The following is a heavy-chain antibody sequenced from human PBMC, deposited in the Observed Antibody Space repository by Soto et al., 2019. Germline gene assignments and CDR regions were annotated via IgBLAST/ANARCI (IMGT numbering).Heavy chain of an antibody. CDR1: GGSVSSGSYY. Sequence: SETLSLTCTVSGGSVSSGSYYWSWIRQPPGKGLEWIGYIYYSGSTNYNPSLKSRVTISVDTSKNQFSLKLSSVTAADTAVYYCARDLGVPAAIGSYYYYGMDVWGQGTTVPVSS. CDR3: ARDLGVPAAIGSYYYYGMDV. D-gene: IGHD2-2*02. J-gene: IGHJ6*02. V-gene: IGHV4-61*01. CDR2: IYYSGST.